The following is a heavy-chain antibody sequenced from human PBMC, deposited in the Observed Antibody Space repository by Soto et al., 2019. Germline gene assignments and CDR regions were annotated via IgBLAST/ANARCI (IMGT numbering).Heavy chain of an antibody. Sequence: LRLSCAASGFTFSNYAMSWVRQAPGKGLEWVSYISGSGESTDYADSVKGRFTISRDNSKNTLDLQMNSLRAEDTAIYYCAKDHILTGPFNYWGQGTLVTVSS. V-gene: IGHV3-23*01. CDR1: GFTFSNYA. J-gene: IGHJ4*02. CDR2: ISGSGEST. CDR3: AKDHILTGPFNY. D-gene: IGHD3-9*01.